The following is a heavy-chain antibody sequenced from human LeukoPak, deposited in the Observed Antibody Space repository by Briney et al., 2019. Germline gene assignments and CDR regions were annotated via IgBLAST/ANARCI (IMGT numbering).Heavy chain of an antibody. Sequence: PGGSLRLSCAASGFTFRSYAMNWVRQAPGKGLEWVSVISGSGSSTYYADSVKGRFTISRDNSKNTLYLQMNSLRAEDAAVYYCAKSFGPVIAAAGTGADWGQGTLVTVSS. CDR1: GFTFRSYA. J-gene: IGHJ4*02. D-gene: IGHD6-13*01. CDR3: AKSFGPVIAAAGTGAD. CDR2: ISGSGSST. V-gene: IGHV3-23*01.